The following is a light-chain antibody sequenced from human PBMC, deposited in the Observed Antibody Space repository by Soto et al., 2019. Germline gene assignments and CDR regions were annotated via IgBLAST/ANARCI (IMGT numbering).Light chain of an antibody. V-gene: IGLV2-23*02. CDR2: EVS. CDR1: SSDVGSYNL. Sequence: QSVLTQPASVSGSPGQSITISCTGTSSDVGSYNLVSWYQQHPGKAPKLMIYEVSKRPSGVSNRFSGSKSGNTASLPSSGLRAEDEADYYCCSYAGSSTLYGFGTGTKLTVL. CDR3: CSYAGSSTLYG. J-gene: IGLJ1*01.